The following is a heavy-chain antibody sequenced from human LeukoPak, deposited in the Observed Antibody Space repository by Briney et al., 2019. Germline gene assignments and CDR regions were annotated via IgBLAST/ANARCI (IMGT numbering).Heavy chain of an antibody. Sequence: SETLSLTCTVSGGSIITDDYYWGWVRQPPGRGLEWIGNIYYSESTYYNPSLKSRVTISVDTSKNQFSLKLSSVTAADTAVYFCASLFKPTVTNRYFDYWGQGTLVTVSS. CDR1: GGSIITDDYY. CDR2: IYYSEST. D-gene: IGHD4-17*01. J-gene: IGHJ4*02. CDR3: ASLFKPTVTNRYFDY. V-gene: IGHV4-39*07.